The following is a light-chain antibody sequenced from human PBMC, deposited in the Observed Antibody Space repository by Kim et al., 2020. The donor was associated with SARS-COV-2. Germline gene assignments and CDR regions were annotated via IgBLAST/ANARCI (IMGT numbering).Light chain of an antibody. CDR2: LGS. CDR1: QSLFHINGDNY. V-gene: IGKV2-28*01. J-gene: IGKJ4*01. CDR3: MQSLQTPLT. Sequence: PASISCRSSQSLFHINGDNYLDWYLQKPGQSPQLLIYLGSNRASGVPDRFSGSGSGTDFTLKISRVEAEDVGVYYCMQSLQTPLTFGGGTKVDIK.